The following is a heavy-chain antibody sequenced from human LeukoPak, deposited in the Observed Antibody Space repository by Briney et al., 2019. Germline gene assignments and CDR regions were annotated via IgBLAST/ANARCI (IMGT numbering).Heavy chain of an antibody. CDR3: AEGYNLYYFDY. CDR1: RDSISDYY. Sequence: SETLSLTCTVSRDSISDYYWSWIRQPPGKGLEWIGYISYSGSINHNPSLKSRVTISMDTSKNQFSLKLSSVTAADTAVYYCAEGYNLYYFDYSGQGALVTVSS. J-gene: IGHJ4*02. V-gene: IGHV4-59*03. CDR2: ISYSGSI. D-gene: IGHD1-14*01.